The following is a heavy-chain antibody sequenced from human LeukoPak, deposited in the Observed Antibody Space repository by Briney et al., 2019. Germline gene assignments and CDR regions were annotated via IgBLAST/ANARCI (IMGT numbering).Heavy chain of an antibody. CDR3: ARAAYGDYFDY. J-gene: IGHJ4*02. Sequence: GASVKVSCKASGYTFTSYGISWVRQAPGQGLEWMGWINPNSGGTNYAQKFQGRVTMTRDTSISTAYMELSRLRSDDTAVYYCARAAYGDYFDYWGQGTLVTVSS. CDR1: GYTFTSYG. V-gene: IGHV1-2*02. D-gene: IGHD4-17*01. CDR2: INPNSGGT.